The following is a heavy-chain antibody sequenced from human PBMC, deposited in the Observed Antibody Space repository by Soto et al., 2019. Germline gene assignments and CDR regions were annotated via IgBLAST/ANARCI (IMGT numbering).Heavy chain of an antibody. CDR2: IHSSGST. CDR3: ARSPLLRTDYYFYFHMDV. D-gene: IGHD3-22*01. CDR1: GGSISNYY. V-gene: IGHV4-4*09. J-gene: IGHJ6*03. Sequence: SPTLSLTCTVSGGSISNYYWGWLRQPPGEGLEWIGYIHSSGSTNYNPSLKGRVTISVDTSENQFSLRLTSVTAADTAVYYCARSPLLRTDYYFYFHMDVWGKGTTVTVSS.